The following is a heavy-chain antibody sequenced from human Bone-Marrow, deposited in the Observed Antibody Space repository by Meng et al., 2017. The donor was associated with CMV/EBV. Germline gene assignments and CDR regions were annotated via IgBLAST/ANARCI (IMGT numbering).Heavy chain of an antibody. D-gene: IGHD3-3*02. V-gene: IGHV4-34*01. J-gene: IGHJ4*02. CDR3: ARAHPPAPSGIHDY. CDR2: INHRGST. CDR1: GGSFSGYD. Sequence: SETLSLTCAVYGGSFSGYDWTWVRQSPGKGLEWIGEINHRGSTNYNPSLKSRLTISLDTSKNQFSLKLSSVTAADTAVYYCARAHPPAPSGIHDYWGQGPLVTGSS.